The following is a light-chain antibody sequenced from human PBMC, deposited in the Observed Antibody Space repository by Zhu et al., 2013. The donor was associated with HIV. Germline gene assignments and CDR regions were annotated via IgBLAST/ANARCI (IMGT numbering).Light chain of an antibody. V-gene: IGKV3-15*01. CDR1: QSVSSY. CDR2: GAS. J-gene: IGKJ4*01. Sequence: IVMTQSPATLSVSPGETATLSCRASQSVSSYLAWYQQKPGQAPRLLIYGASTRATGIPARFSGSGSGTEFTLTISSLQSEDFATYYCLQHNSYPLTFGGGTKVEIK. CDR3: LQHNSYPLT.